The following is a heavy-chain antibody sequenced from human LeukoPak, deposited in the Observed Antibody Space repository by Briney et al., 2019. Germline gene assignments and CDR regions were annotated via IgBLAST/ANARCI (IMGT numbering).Heavy chain of an antibody. V-gene: IGHV1-2*02. Sequence: GASVKVSCKASGYTFTVYYMHWVRQAPGQGLEWMGWINPNSGGTNYAQRFQGRVTMTRDTSISTAYMELSRLRSDDTAVYYCARESVSLYYYDSSGYLAPGTRWFDPWGQGTLVTVSS. J-gene: IGHJ5*02. CDR2: INPNSGGT. CDR3: ARESVSLYYYDSSGYLAPGTRWFDP. D-gene: IGHD3-22*01. CDR1: GYTFTVYY.